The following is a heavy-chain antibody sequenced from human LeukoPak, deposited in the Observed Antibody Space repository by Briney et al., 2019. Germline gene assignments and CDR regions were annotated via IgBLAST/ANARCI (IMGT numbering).Heavy chain of an antibody. V-gene: IGHV3-23*01. CDR1: GFTFSGHA. D-gene: IGHD1-26*01. Sequence: PGRSMRPSCAASGFTFSGHAMSWVRQAPGKGLKWVSTITGGAENTYYADSVKGRFTISRDNSKNTVYLQMNSLRVEDTAVYYCAKVLSGSQDYWGQGTLVTVFS. J-gene: IGHJ4*02. CDR3: AKVLSGSQDY. CDR2: ITGGAENT.